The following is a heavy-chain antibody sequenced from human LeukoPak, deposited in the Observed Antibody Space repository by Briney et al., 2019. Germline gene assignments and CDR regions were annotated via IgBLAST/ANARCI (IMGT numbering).Heavy chain of an antibody. Sequence: SGPTLVKPTQTLTLTCTSSGFSLTSRGVLVGWIRQSPGKALEFLALVYWDDGERYSPSLTSRLSITKDTSKNQVILILTDVDPVDTATYYCAHRFDTSGDRPYYFDYWGQGILVTVSS. V-gene: IGHV2-5*02. CDR2: VYWDDGE. J-gene: IGHJ4*02. CDR3: AHRFDTSGDRPYYFDY. D-gene: IGHD3-22*01. CDR1: GFSLTSRGVL.